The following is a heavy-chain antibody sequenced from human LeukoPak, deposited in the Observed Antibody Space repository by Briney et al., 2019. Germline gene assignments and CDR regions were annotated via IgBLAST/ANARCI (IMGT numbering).Heavy chain of an antibody. CDR2: INPNSGGT. V-gene: IGHV1-2*06. Sequence: APVKVSCKASGYTFTGYYMHWVRQAPGQGLEWMGRINPNSGGTNYAQKFQGRVTMTRDTSISTAYMELSRLRSDDTAVYYCASPHSGYDYFDYWGQGTLVTVSS. D-gene: IGHD5-12*01. CDR3: ASPHSGYDYFDY. J-gene: IGHJ4*02. CDR1: GYTFTGYY.